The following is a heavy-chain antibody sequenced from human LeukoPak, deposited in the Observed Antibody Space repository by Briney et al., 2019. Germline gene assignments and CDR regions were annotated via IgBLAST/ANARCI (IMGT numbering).Heavy chain of an antibody. V-gene: IGHV4-61*02. D-gene: IGHD3-3*01. J-gene: IGHJ4*02. CDR1: GGSISSSSYY. CDR2: IYTSGST. CDR3: AREASRITIFGVVIKGRFDY. Sequence: SQTLSLTCTVSGGSISSSSYYWGWIRQPPGKGLEWIGRIYTSGSTNYNPSLKSRVTMSVDTSKNQFSLKLSSVTAADTAVYYCAREASRITIFGVVIKGRFDYWGQGTLVTVSS.